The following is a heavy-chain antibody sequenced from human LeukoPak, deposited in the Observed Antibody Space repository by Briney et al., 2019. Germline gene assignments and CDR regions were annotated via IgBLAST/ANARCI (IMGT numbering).Heavy chain of an antibody. J-gene: IGHJ4*02. D-gene: IGHD4-17*01. CDR1: GFTFSSYT. CDR3: ARSADYGDSYFDY. V-gene: IGHV3-30-3*01. Sequence: GGSLRLSWAASGFTFSSYTMHWVRQAPGKGLEWVAVISYDGSNKYYADSVKGRFTISRDNSKNTLYLQMNSLRAEDTAVYYCARSADYGDSYFDYWGQGTLVTVSS. CDR2: ISYDGSNK.